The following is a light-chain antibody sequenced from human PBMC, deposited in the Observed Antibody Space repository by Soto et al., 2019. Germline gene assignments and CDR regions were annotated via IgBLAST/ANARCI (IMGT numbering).Light chain of an antibody. V-gene: IGKV3-20*01. CDR2: GAS. Sequence: EIVLTQSPGTLSWSPGERATLSCRASQSVSSSYLAWYQQKPGQAPRRLIYGASIRATGIPDRFSGSGSGTDFTLIISRLDPEDFAVYYCQQYVRSPLTFGGGTKVEIK. CDR1: QSVSSSY. CDR3: QQYVRSPLT. J-gene: IGKJ4*01.